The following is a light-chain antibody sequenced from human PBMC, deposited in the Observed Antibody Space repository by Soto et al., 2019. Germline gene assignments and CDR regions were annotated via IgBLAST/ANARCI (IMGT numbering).Light chain of an antibody. CDR2: GAS. V-gene: IGKV3-20*01. CDR3: QHYGSSTGT. CDR1: QSVSSSY. J-gene: IGKJ1*01. Sequence: EIVLTQSPGTLSLSPGERATLSCSASQSVSSSYLAWYQQKPGQAPRLLIYGASSRATGIPDRFSGSGSGTDFTLTVSRLEPEDFAVYYCQHYGSSTGTFGQGTKLEIK.